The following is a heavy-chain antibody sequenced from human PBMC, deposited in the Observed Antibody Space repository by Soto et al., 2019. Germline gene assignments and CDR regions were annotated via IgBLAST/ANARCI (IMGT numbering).Heavy chain of an antibody. J-gene: IGHJ3*02. Sequence: ASVKVSCKASGFTFTSYAITWVRQAPGRGLEWMGWISAYNGNTNYAQNLQGRVTMTTDTSTSTAYMELTSLTSEDTGIYYCARGDGGYRYAFDSWGQGTMVTVSS. CDR1: GFTFTSYA. V-gene: IGHV1-18*01. CDR2: ISAYNGNT. D-gene: IGHD5-12*01. CDR3: ARGDGGYRYAFDS.